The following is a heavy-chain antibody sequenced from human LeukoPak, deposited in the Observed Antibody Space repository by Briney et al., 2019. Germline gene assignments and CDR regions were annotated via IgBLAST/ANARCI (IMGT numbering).Heavy chain of an antibody. CDR3: AREIGYSYGYDYYYGMDV. CDR1: GFTFSDYY. CDR2: ISSSSSTI. V-gene: IGHV3-11*04. D-gene: IGHD5-18*01. J-gene: IGHJ6*02. Sequence: GGSLRLSCAASGFTFSDYYMSWIRQAPGKGLEWVSYISSSSSTIYYADSVKGRFTISRDNAKNSLYLQMNSLRDEDTAVHYCAREIGYSYGYDYYYGMDVWGQGTTVTVSS.